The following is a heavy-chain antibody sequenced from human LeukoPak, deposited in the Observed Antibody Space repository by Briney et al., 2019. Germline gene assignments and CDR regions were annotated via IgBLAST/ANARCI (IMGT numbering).Heavy chain of an antibody. CDR1: GIPFSNYT. Sequence: GGSLRLSCAASGIPFSNYTLTWVRQAPGKGLVWVSSISGSSRYIHYSDSVRGRFSISRDNAKNSVYLQMGSLTADDTAVYYCARVNSALVVSSEGSWAGSLGFDHWGQGILVIVSS. CDR3: ARVNSALVVSSEGSWAGSLGFDH. V-gene: IGHV3-21*06. CDR2: ISGSSRYI. D-gene: IGHD3-22*01. J-gene: IGHJ4*02.